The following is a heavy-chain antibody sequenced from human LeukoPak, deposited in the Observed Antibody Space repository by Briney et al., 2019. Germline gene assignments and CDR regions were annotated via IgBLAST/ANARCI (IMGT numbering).Heavy chain of an antibody. D-gene: IGHD3-10*01. Sequence: GGSLRLSCAASGFDFSAYAMQWVRQTPGKGLEWGALIRDDGTEKNYAETVKGRVTISRETSKSRSYIRMSSVRSEDTAVYFCATGWRPYYYGSGNYYNVGFDWGQGTLVTVSS. V-gene: IGHV3-30*02. CDR2: IRDDGTEK. CDR3: ATGWRPYYYGSGNYYNVGFD. J-gene: IGHJ4*02. CDR1: GFDFSAYA.